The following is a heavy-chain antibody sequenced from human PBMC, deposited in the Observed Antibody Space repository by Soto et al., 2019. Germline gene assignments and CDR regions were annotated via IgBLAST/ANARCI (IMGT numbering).Heavy chain of an antibody. CDR1: GYTFTSYA. CDR3: ARGASAVTKCYFDL. Sequence: QVQVVQSGAEVKKPGASVKVSCKASGYTFTSYAMHWVRQAPGQRLEWMGWINPGNGNTKNSQKIQGRVTITRDPFASTADMELRRLRSEATAVYYCARGASAVTKCYFDLWGRGTLGTVSS. CDR2: INPGNGNT. D-gene: IGHD1-26*01. V-gene: IGHV1-3*01. J-gene: IGHJ2*01.